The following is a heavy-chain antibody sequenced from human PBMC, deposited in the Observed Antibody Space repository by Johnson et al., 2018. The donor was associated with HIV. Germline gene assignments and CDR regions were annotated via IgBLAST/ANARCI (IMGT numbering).Heavy chain of an antibody. V-gene: IGHV3-20*04. CDR2: INWNGGST. J-gene: IGHJ3*02. Sequence: EVQLVESGGGVVRPGGSLRLSCATSGFTFDDYGMSWVRQAPGKGLEWVSGINWNGGSTYYADSVKGRFTISRDNSKNTLYLQMNSLRAEDTALYYCAKDTTFSSSHAFDIWGQGTMVTVSS. CDR3: AKDTTFSSSHAFDI. D-gene: IGHD6-6*01. CDR1: GFTFDDYG.